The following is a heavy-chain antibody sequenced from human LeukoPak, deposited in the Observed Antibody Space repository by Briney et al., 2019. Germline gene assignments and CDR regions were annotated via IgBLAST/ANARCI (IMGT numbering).Heavy chain of an antibody. J-gene: IGHJ5*01. Sequence: GGSLRLSCAASGFSFRTYAMHWVRQAPGKGLQWLAAITYDGTNKYYADSVKGRFTISRDNSKNTLSLQMNSLGTEDTAMYFCAKTIYTTSWCPDSWGPGTLVTVSS. CDR1: GFSFRTYA. CDR2: ITYDGTNK. CDR3: AKTIYTTSWCPDS. V-gene: IGHV3-30*04. D-gene: IGHD2-2*01.